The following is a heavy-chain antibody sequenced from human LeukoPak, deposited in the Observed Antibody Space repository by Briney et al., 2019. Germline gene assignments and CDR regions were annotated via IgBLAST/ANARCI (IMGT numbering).Heavy chain of an antibody. CDR1: GFTFSSYS. CDR2: ISGSATST. Sequence: TGGSLRLSCAASGFTFSSYSMTWVRQAPGKGLEWVSDISGSATSTYYADSVKGRFTISRDNSKNTLYLQVNSLRAGDTAVYYCARAAMVRGVDYFVYWGQGGLVSVSS. D-gene: IGHD3-10*01. CDR3: ARAAMVRGVDYFVY. J-gene: IGHJ4*02. V-gene: IGHV3-23*01.